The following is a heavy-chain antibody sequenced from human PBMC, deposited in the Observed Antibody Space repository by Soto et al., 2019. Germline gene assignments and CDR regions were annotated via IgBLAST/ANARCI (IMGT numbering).Heavy chain of an antibody. D-gene: IGHD2-15*01. V-gene: IGHV3-7*03. Sequence: GSLRLSCAASGFTFSNYWMTWVRQAPGKGLEWVANIKQDGSESSYVGSVKGRFTISRDNSKNSLYLQVSNLRAEDAAVYYCARERGSKSMDVWGQGTTVTVSS. CDR1: GFTFSNYW. CDR3: ARERGSKSMDV. CDR2: IKQDGSES. J-gene: IGHJ6*02.